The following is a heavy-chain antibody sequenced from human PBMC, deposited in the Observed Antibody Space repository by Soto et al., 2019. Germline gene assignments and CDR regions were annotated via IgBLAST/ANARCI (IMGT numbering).Heavy chain of an antibody. J-gene: IGHJ3*01. CDR3: ASWHEREHAYDV. V-gene: IGHV3-53*01. D-gene: IGHD1-1*01. CDR2: LYDVDGS. CDR1: GLTVSGKKY. Sequence: DVQLVESGGGLIQPGESLRLSCAAFGLTVSGKKYVAWVRQAPGKGLEWVSALYDVDGSFYADSVKGRFTTSSDSSKTTVYLQMNGLRPDDTAVYYCASWHEREHAYDVWGRGTTVTVSS.